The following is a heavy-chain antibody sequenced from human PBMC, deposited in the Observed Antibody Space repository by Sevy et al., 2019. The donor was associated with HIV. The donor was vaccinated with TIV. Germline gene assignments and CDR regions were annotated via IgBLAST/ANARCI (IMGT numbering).Heavy chain of an antibody. J-gene: IGHJ4*02. V-gene: IGHV3-30*18. Sequence: GGSLRLSCAASGFTFSSYGMHWVRQAPGKGLEWVAVISYDGSNKYYADSVKGRFTISRDNSKNTLYLQMKSLRAEETAVYYCAKDHLGYCSGGSCSFSDYWGQGTLVTVSS. CDR2: ISYDGSNK. D-gene: IGHD2-15*01. CDR3: AKDHLGYCSGGSCSFSDY. CDR1: GFTFSSYG.